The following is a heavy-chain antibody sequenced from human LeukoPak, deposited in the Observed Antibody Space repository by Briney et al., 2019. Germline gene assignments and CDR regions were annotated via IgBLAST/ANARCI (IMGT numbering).Heavy chain of an antibody. CDR1: GFTFKLYW. J-gene: IGHJ5*02. V-gene: IGHV3-74*01. CDR3: VRGGPSTWS. D-gene: IGHD2-15*01. CDR2: INDDGSDT. Sequence: GGSLRLSCAASGFTFKLYWMHWVRQVPGKRPVWVSRINDDGSDTIYADSVRGRFTISRGDAKNTVYLQMNNLRAEDTAVYYCVRGGPSTWSWGQGTLVTVSP.